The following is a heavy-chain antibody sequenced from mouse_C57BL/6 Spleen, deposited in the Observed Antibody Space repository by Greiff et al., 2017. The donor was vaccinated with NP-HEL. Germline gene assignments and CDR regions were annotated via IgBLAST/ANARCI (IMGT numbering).Heavy chain of an antibody. V-gene: IGHV5-17*01. D-gene: IGHD2-1*01. Sequence: VQVVESGGGLVKPGGSLKLSCAASGFTFSDYGMHWVRQAPEKGLEWVAYISSGSSTIYYADTVKGRFTISRDNAKNTLFLPMTSLRSDDTAMYYCARGNPLPYWGQGTLVTVSA. CDR2: ISSGSSTI. CDR1: GFTFSDYG. CDR3: ARGNPLPY. J-gene: IGHJ3*01.